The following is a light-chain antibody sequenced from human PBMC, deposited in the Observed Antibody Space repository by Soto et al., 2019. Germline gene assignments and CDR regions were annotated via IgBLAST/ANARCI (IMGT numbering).Light chain of an antibody. Sequence: QSVLTQPPSASGTPGPRVTISCSGSSSNIGTYTVNWYQQVPGTAPKLRIYSNNQRPSGVPDRFSGSKSGTSASLAISGLQSEDEADYYCAAWDASLNGVIFGGGTKLTVL. CDR3: AAWDASLNGVI. J-gene: IGLJ2*01. V-gene: IGLV1-44*01. CDR1: SSNIGTYT. CDR2: SNN.